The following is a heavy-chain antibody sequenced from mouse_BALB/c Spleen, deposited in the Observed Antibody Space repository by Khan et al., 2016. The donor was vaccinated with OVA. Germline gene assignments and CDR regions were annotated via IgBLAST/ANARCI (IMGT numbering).Heavy chain of an antibody. CDR2: INPSDGRS. J-gene: IGHJ3*01. CDR1: GHTITSYW. Sequence: QVQLQQPGAELVKPGASVKLSCKASGHTITSYWMHWVKQRPGQGLEWIGYINPSDGRSHYNEKFKNMATLTVDTSSSTASLQLNSLTSEDTADYFGAKGGDGSLAYWGQGTLVTVSA. V-gene: IGHV1S81*02. D-gene: IGHD2-3*01. CDR3: AKGGDGSLAY.